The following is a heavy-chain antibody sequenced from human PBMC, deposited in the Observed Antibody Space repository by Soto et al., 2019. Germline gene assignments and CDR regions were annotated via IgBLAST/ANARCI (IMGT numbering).Heavy chain of an antibody. CDR3: AKRGPYTNSHGLDV. CDR2: IGTAAV. D-gene: IGHD3-16*01. J-gene: IGHJ6*02. Sequence: EVQLVESGGGLVQPGGSLRLSCTASGFTLSTYDVHWVRQATGKGLEWVASIGTAAVDSVKGRFTISRENAKNSLYLQMNNRGAGDTAVYYCAKRGPYTNSHGLDVWGQGTTVTVSS. V-gene: IGHV3-13*01. CDR1: GFTLSTYD.